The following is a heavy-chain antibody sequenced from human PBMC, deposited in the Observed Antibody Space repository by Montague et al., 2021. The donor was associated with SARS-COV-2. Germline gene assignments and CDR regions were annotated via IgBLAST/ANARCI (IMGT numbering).Heavy chain of an antibody. V-gene: IGHV3-74*01. CDR2: INGDGNGR. CDR1: GFTFNNYW. D-gene: IGHD3-22*01. CDR3: ANYDSSSYVSLGY. Sequence: SLRLSCVASGFTFNNYWMHWVRQAPGKGLVWVSRINGDGNGRNYXESVKGRFTISRDNAKKTLYLQMNSLRAEDTAVYYCANYDSSSYVSLGYWGQGTLVTVSS. J-gene: IGHJ4*02.